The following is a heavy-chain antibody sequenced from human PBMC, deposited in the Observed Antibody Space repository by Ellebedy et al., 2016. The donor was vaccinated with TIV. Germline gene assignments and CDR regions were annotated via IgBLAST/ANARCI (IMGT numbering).Heavy chain of an antibody. Sequence: SETLSLXXAVYGGSFSGYYWSWIRQPPGKGLEWIGEINHSGSTNYNPSLKSRVTISVDTSKNQFSLKLSSVTAADTAVYYCARNSGWYYYWGQGTLVTVSS. J-gene: IGHJ4*02. V-gene: IGHV4-34*01. D-gene: IGHD6-19*01. CDR2: INHSGST. CDR1: GGSFSGYY. CDR3: ARNSGWYYY.